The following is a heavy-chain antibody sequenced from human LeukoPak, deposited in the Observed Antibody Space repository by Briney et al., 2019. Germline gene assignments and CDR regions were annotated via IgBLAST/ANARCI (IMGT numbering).Heavy chain of an antibody. CDR3: ARDPYYYDSSGYSGEGFDY. J-gene: IGHJ4*02. CDR1: GFTFSSYI. CDR2: ISSSRNNI. V-gene: IGHV3-21*01. Sequence: GESLKISCAASGFTFSSYIMNWVRQAPGRGLEWVSYISSSRNNIFYAYSVRGRFTISRDNAKNSLYLQMNSLRAEDTAVYYCARDPYYYDSSGYSGEGFDYWGQGTLVTVSS. D-gene: IGHD3-22*01.